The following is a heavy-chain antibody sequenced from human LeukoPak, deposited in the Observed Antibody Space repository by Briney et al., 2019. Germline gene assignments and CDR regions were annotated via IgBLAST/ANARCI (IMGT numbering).Heavy chain of an antibody. D-gene: IGHD3-22*01. Sequence: SETLSLTCAVYGGSFSGYYWSWIRQPSGKGLEWIGEINHSGSTNYNPSLKSRVTISVDTSKNQFSLKLSSVTAADTAVYYCARVCIDGVVVITRSGVDYWGQGTLVTVSS. V-gene: IGHV4-34*01. CDR1: GGSFSGYY. J-gene: IGHJ4*02. CDR2: INHSGST. CDR3: ARVCIDGVVVITRSGVDY.